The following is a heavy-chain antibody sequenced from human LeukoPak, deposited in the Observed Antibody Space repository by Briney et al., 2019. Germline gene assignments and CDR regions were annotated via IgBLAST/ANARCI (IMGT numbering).Heavy chain of an antibody. D-gene: IGHD2-21*01. Sequence: AGGSLRLSCAASGFTVSSNYMSWVRQAPGKGLEWVSVIYSGGSTYYADSVKGRFTISRDNSKNTLYLQMNSLKTEDTAVYYCTTTPSPIVVVKYYYYGMDVWGQGTTVTVSS. V-gene: IGHV3-66*01. CDR1: GFTVSSNY. J-gene: IGHJ6*02. CDR3: TTTPSPIVVVKYYYYGMDV. CDR2: IYSGGST.